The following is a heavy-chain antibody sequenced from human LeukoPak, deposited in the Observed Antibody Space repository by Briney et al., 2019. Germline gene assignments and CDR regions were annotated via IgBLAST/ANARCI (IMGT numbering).Heavy chain of an antibody. CDR3: ARHGGYSSGAGS. J-gene: IGHJ5*02. V-gene: IGHV4-39*01. CDR2: IYYSGST. CDR1: GGSISSSSYY. Sequence: PSETLSLTCTVSGGSISSSSYYWGWIRQPPGKGLEWIGSIYYSGSTYYNPSLKSRVTISVDTSKNQFSLKLSSVTAADTAVYYCARHGGYSSGAGSWGQGTLVTVSS. D-gene: IGHD6-19*01.